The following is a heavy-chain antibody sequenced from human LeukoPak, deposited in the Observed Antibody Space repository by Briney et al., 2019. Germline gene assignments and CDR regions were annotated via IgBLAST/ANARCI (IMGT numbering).Heavy chain of an antibody. D-gene: IGHD5-24*01. CDR2: INPNSGGT. J-gene: IGHJ5*02. Sequence: ASVKVSCKASGYTFTDYYMHWVRQAPGQGLEWMGWINPNSGGTNYAQKFQGRVSMTRDTSISTAYMKLSRLRSDDTAVYYCARNTINWFDPWGQGVLVTVSS. V-gene: IGHV1-2*02. CDR1: GYTFTDYY. CDR3: ARNTINWFDP.